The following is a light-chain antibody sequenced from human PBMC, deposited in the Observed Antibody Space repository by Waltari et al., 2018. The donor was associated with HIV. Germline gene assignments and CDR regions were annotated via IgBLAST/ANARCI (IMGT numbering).Light chain of an antibody. CDR2: EVS. J-gene: IGLJ3*02. Sequence: QSALTQPRPVSGSPGQSVTIPCTRTSSYVGGYNYVSWYLQHPGRAPKVMMYEVSKRPSGVPDGFAGSKSGNAASLTICGLQAEDEAEYDCCSYAGSYTWVFGGGTKMTVL. CDR1: SSYVGGYNY. V-gene: IGLV2-11*01. CDR3: CSYAGSYTWV.